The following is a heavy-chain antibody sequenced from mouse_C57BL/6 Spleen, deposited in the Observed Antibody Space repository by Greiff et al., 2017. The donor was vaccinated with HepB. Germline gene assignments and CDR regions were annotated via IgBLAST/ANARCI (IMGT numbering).Heavy chain of an antibody. J-gene: IGHJ1*03. Sequence: QVQLQQSGAELVRPGTSVKVSCKASGYAFTNYLIEWVKQRPGQGLEWIGVINPGSGGTNYNEKFKGKATLTADKSSSTAYMQLSSLTSEDSAVYFCARSRAYYGSSYGYFDVWAQGPRSPSPQ. V-gene: IGHV1-54*01. D-gene: IGHD1-1*01. CDR1: GYAFTNYL. CDR2: INPGSGGT. CDR3: ARSRAYYGSSYGYFDV.